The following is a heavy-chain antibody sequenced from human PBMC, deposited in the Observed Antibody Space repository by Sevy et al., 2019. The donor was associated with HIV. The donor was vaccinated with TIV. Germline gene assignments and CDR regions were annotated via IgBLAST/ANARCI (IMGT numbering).Heavy chain of an antibody. CDR2: TYYRSKWYN. Sequence: QSQTLSLTCAISGDSVSSNSAAWNWIRQSPSRGLEWLGRTYYRSKWYNDYAVSVKSRITINTDTSKNQFSLQLNSVTPEDTAVYYCARSGVAAAGTGIYWYFDLWGRGTLVTVSS. CDR3: ARSGVAAAGTGIYWYFDL. J-gene: IGHJ2*01. CDR1: GDSVSSNSAA. D-gene: IGHD6-13*01. V-gene: IGHV6-1*01.